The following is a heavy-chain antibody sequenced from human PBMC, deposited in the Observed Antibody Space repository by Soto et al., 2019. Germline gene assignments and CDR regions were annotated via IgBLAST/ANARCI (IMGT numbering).Heavy chain of an antibody. CDR3: AGEIELVPDY. CDR2: IYYSGST. J-gene: IGHJ4*02. CDR1: GGSISSGGYY. D-gene: IGHD6-13*01. V-gene: IGHV4-31*03. Sequence: QVQLQESGPGLVKPSQTLSLTCTVSGGSISSGGYYWSWIRQHPGKGLEWIGYIYYSGSTYYNPSLKSRVTTAVDTSKNQFALKLSSVTAADTAVYNCAGEIELVPDYWGQGTLVTVSS.